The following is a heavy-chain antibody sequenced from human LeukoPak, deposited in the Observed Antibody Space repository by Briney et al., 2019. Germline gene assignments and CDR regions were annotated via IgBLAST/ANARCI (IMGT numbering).Heavy chain of an antibody. Sequence: GGSLRLSCPASGFTFSSYEMNWVRQAPGKGLEWVSYISSSGSTIYYADSVKGRFTISRDNAKNSLYLQMNSLRAEDTAVYYCARDLNWNSGYWGQGTLVSVSS. CDR3: ARDLNWNSGY. D-gene: IGHD1-1*01. J-gene: IGHJ4*02. V-gene: IGHV3-48*03. CDR1: GFTFSSYE. CDR2: ISSSGSTI.